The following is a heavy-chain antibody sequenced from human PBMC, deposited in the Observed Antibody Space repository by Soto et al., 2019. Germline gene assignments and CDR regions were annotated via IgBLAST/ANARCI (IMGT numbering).Heavy chain of an antibody. J-gene: IGHJ5*02. CDR2: INAGNGNT. V-gene: IGHV1-3*01. D-gene: IGHD2-2*02. Sequence: ASVKVSCKASGYTFTSYAMHWVRQAPGQRLEWMGWINAGNGNTKYSQKFQGRVTITRDTSASTAYMELSSLRSEDTAVYYCARAVVPAAILSPWGQGTLVTVSS. CDR1: GYTFTSYA. CDR3: ARAVVPAAILSP.